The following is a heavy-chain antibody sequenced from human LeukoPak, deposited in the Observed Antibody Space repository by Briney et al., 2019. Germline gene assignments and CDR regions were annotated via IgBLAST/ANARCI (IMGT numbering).Heavy chain of an antibody. J-gene: IGHJ4*02. CDR3: ARDHVVPGLVFDH. V-gene: IGHV3-11*04. D-gene: IGHD3-10*01. CDR2: IGLRGSTI. Sequence: GGSLRLSCASSGFTFSDHHMGWIRQAPGKGLEWVSKIGLRGSTIEYAESVKGRFTISRGDAKNSLYLQMSGLRAEDTAIYYCARDHVVPGLVFDHWGQGTLVSVSS. CDR1: GFTFSDHH.